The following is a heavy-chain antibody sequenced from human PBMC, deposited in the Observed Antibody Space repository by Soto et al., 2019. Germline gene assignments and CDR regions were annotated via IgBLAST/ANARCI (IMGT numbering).Heavy chain of an antibody. V-gene: IGHV3-15*07. CDR1: GFTFMNAW. CDR3: TTNFDAPPGPYGGNSNFDY. Sequence: GGSLRLSCAASGFTFMNAWMNSVREAPRKGLEWVGRIKSKTDGGTTDYAAPVKGRFTISRDDSKNTLYLQMNSLKTEDSAVYYCTTNFDAPPGPYGGNSNFDYWGQGT. CDR2: IKSKTDGGTT. D-gene: IGHD4-17*01. J-gene: IGHJ4*02.